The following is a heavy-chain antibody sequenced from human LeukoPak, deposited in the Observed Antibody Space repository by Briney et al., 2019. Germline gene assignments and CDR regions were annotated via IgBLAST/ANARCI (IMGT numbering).Heavy chain of an antibody. CDR3: ARGGPEYLSDY. Sequence: ASVKLSCKASGYTFTSYYMHWVRQAPGQGLEWLGIINPSGGSTSYAQKFQGRVTMTRDTSTSTVYMELSSLRSEDTAVYYCARGGPEYLSDYWGQGTLVTVSS. CDR1: GYTFTSYY. V-gene: IGHV1-46*01. CDR2: INPSGGST. J-gene: IGHJ4*02. D-gene: IGHD2-2*02.